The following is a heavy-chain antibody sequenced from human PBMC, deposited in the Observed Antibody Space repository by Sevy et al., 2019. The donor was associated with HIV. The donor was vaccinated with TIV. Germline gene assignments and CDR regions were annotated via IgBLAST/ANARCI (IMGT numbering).Heavy chain of an antibody. CDR2: IDHSGST. CDR1: GGSISSGTYS. J-gene: IGHJ4*01. CDR3: AGGPSGGWWHYFDS. Sequence: SETLSLTCAVSGGSISSGTYSWTWIRQPPGKGLEWIGYIDHSGSTYSNPSLNSRVTISVDRSNNQFSLKLNSVTAADTAVYYCAGGPSGGWWHYFDSWCHGTLVTVSS. V-gene: IGHV4-30-2*01. D-gene: IGHD2-15*01.